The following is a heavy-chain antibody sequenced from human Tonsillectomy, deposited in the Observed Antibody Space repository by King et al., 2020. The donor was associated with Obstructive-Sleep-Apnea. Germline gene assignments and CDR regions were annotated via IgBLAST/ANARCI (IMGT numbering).Heavy chain of an antibody. D-gene: IGHD3-10*01. CDR1: GFTFSSYS. Sequence: QLVQSGGGLVQPGGSLRLSCAASGFTFSSYSMNWVRQAPGKGLEWVSYISSSSSTIYYADSVKGRFTISRDNAKNSLYLQMNSLRAEDTAVYYCARGRITMVRGGIGGGDYWGHGTLVTVSS. CDR2: ISSSSSTI. J-gene: IGHJ4*01. CDR3: ARGRITMVRGGIGGGDY. V-gene: IGHV3-48*04.